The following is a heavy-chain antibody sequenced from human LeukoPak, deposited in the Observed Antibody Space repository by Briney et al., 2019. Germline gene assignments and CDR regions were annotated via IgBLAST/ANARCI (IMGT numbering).Heavy chain of an antibody. CDR3: ARVLSGSYCDY. D-gene: IGHD1-26*01. Sequence: SETLSLTCTVSGGSVSSGSYYWSWIRQPPGKGLEWIGYIYYSGSTNYNPSLKSRVTISVDTSKNQFPLKLSSVTAADTAVYYCARVLSGSYCDYWGQGTLVTVSS. CDR1: GGSVSSGSYY. V-gene: IGHV4-61*01. CDR2: IYYSGST. J-gene: IGHJ4*02.